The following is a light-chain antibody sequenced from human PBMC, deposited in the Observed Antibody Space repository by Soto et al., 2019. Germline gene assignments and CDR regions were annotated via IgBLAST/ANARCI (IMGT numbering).Light chain of an antibody. CDR3: QQYNNLPRT. Sequence: ETVMPQSPATLSVAAGEVATLSCRASQSVSSNLVWYQHKPGQAPRLLIYGASTRATDIPARFSGSGSGTEFTLTISSLQSEDYAVYYCQQYNNLPRTFGGGTKVDIK. CDR1: QSVSSN. V-gene: IGKV3-15*01. J-gene: IGKJ4*01. CDR2: GAS.